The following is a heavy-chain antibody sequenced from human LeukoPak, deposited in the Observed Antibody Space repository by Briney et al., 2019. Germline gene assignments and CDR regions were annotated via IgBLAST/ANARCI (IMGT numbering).Heavy chain of an antibody. D-gene: IGHD1-26*01. J-gene: IGHJ1*01. CDR2: INPSGGST. Sequence: ASVKVSCKASAYTFTSYYMHWVRQAPGQGLEWMGIINPSGGSTSYAQKFQGRVTMTRDTSTSTVYMELSSLRSEDTAVYYCAAEWELLSFQHWGQGTLVTVSS. CDR3: AAEWELLSFQH. V-gene: IGHV1-46*01. CDR1: AYTFTSYY.